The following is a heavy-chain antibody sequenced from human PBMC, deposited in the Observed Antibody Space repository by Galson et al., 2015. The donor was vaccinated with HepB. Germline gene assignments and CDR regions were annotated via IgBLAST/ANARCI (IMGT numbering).Heavy chain of an antibody. CDR1: GYTFTSYA. CDR3: ARSGVYVVAATRYYGYCGMDV. D-gene: IGHD2-15*01. V-gene: IGHV1-3*01. Sequence: SVKVSCKASGYTFTSYAMHWVRQAPGQRLEWMGWINAGNGNTKYSQKFQGRVTITRDTSASTAYMELSSLRSEDTAVYYCARSGVYVVAATRYYGYCGMDVWGQGTTVTVSS. J-gene: IGHJ6*02. CDR2: INAGNGNT.